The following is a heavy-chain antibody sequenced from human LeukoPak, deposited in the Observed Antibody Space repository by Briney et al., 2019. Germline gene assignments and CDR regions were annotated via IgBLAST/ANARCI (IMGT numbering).Heavy chain of an antibody. V-gene: IGHV4-59*08. D-gene: IGHD5-18*01. CDR3: ARKPSATAAFDI. CDR1: GGSINNYY. CDR2: IHSNGNT. Sequence: MPSETLSPTCVVSGGSINNYYWSWIRQPPGKGLEWIAYIHSNGNTNYNPSFKSRVTVSVDTSKNQLSLRLTSVAAADTAIYYCARKPSATAAFDIWGQGTMVIVSS. J-gene: IGHJ3*02.